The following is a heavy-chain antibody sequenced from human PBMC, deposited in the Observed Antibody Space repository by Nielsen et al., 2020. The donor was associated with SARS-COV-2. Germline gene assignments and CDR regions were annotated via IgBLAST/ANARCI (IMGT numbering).Heavy chain of an antibody. CDR1: GGSVSSGSYY. CDR2: IYYSGST. CDR3: ARGGYYYGSGSYLPDY. D-gene: IGHD3-10*01. J-gene: IGHJ4*02. Sequence: SETLSLTCTVSGGSVSSGSYYWSWIRQPPGKGLEWIGYIYYSGSTNYNPSLKSRVTISVDTSKNQFSLKLSSVTAADTAVYYCARGGYYYGSGSYLPDYWGQGTLVTVSS. V-gene: IGHV4-61*01.